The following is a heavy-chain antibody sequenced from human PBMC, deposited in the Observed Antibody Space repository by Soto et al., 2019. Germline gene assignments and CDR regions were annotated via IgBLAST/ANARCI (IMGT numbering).Heavy chain of an antibody. CDR1: GGSISSGGYY. J-gene: IGHJ4*02. Sequence: PSETLSLTCTVSGGSISSGGYYWSWIRQHPGKGLEWIGYIYYSGSTYYNPSLKSRVTISVDTSKNQFSLKLSSVTAADTAVYYCARGRYFDWYGFDYWGQGTLVTVS. D-gene: IGHD3-9*01. CDR3: ARGRYFDWYGFDY. V-gene: IGHV4-31*03. CDR2: IYYSGST.